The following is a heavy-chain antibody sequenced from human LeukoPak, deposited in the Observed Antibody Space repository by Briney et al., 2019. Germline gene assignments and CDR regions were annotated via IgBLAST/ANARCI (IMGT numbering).Heavy chain of an antibody. V-gene: IGHV3-66*01. CDR2: IYSGGST. D-gene: IGHD5-12*01. CDR1: GFTFDDYA. CDR3: ARDQGYVSRRANYYYGMDV. J-gene: IGHJ6*02. Sequence: LAGGSLRLSYAASGFTFDDYAMHWVRQAPGKGLEWVSVIYSGGSTYYADSVKGRFTISRDNSKNTLYLQMNSLRAEDTAVYYCARDQGYVSRRANYYYGMDVWGQGTTVTVSS.